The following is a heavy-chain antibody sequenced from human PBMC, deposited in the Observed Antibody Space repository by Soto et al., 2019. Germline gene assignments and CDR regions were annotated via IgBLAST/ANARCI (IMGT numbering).Heavy chain of an antibody. CDR2: INHSGST. J-gene: IGHJ5*02. CDR1: GGSFSGYY. V-gene: IGHV4-34*01. Sequence: SETLSLTCAVYGGSFSGYYWSWIRQPPGKGLEWIGEINHSGSTNYNPSLRSRVTISVDTSKNQFSLKLSSVTAADTAVYYCARGNQYYYGSGSYYNNWFDTWGQGTLVTVSS. CDR3: ARGNQYYYGSGSYYNNWFDT. D-gene: IGHD3-10*01.